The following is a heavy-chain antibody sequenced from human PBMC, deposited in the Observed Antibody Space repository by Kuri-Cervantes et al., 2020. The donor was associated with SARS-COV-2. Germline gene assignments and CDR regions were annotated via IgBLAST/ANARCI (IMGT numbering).Heavy chain of an antibody. CDR1: GLTFSNYD. Sequence: GGSLRPSCAASGLTFSNYDMNWVRQAPGKGLEWVSYISSSSSTIYYADSVKGRFTISRDNAKNSLYLQMNSLRDEDTAVYYCARETLGPYYYDSSGYQNDAFDIWGQGTMVTVSS. V-gene: IGHV3-48*02. D-gene: IGHD3-22*01. J-gene: IGHJ3*02. CDR3: ARETLGPYYYDSSGYQNDAFDI. CDR2: ISSSSSTI.